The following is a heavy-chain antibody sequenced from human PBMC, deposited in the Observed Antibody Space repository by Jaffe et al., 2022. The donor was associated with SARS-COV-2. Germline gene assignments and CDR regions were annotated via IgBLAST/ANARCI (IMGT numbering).Heavy chain of an antibody. D-gene: IGHD3-3*01. Sequence: QVQLVESGGGLVKPGGSLRLSCAASGFTFSDYYMSWIRQAPGKGLEWVSYISSSGSTIYYADSVKGRFTISRDNAKNSLYLQMNSLRAEDTAVYYCARDAKPTIPFYDFWSGYLGHWGQGTLVTVSS. J-gene: IGHJ4*02. CDR1: GFTFSDYY. CDR2: ISSSGSTI. CDR3: ARDAKPTIPFYDFWSGYLGH. V-gene: IGHV3-11*01.